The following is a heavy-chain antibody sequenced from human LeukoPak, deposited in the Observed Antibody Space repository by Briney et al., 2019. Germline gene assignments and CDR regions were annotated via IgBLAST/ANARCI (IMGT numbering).Heavy chain of an antibody. CDR3: ARERRTIFGVVIYYYYYMDV. J-gene: IGHJ6*03. CDR2: IYYSGST. Sequence: SETLSLTCIVSGGSISSNNYYWGWIRQPPGKGLEWIGSIYYSGSTNYNPSLKSRVTMSVDTSKNQFSLKLSSVTAADTAVYYCARERRTIFGVVIYYYYYMDVWGKGTTVTVSS. CDR1: GGSISSNNYY. D-gene: IGHD3-3*01. V-gene: IGHV4-39*07.